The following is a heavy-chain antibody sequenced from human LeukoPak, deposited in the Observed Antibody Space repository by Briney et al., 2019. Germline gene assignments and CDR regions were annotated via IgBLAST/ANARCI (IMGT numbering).Heavy chain of an antibody. CDR3: ARDGGPAFDI. D-gene: IGHD3-16*01. CDR2: IYYSGST. Sequence: SETLSLTCTVSGGSISSYYWSWIRQPPGKGLEWIGYIYYSGSTNYNPSLKSRVSISVDTSKNQFSLKLSSVTAADTAVYYCARDGGPAFDIWGQGTMVTVSS. CDR1: GGSISSYY. V-gene: IGHV4-59*01. J-gene: IGHJ3*02.